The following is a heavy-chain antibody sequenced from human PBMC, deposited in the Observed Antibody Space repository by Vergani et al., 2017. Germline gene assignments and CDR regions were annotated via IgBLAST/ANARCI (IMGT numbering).Heavy chain of an antibody. CDR1: GFTFSSYW. Sequence: EVQLVESGGGLVQPGGSLRLSCAASGFTFSSYWMSWVRQAPGKGLEWVANIKQDGSEKYYVDSVKGRFTISRDNAKNSLYLQMNSLRAEDTAVYYCARGHDGLYGSGGDAFDIWGQGTMVTVSS. CDR3: ARGHDGLYGSGGDAFDI. J-gene: IGHJ3*02. V-gene: IGHV3-7*03. CDR2: IKQDGSEK. D-gene: IGHD3-10*01.